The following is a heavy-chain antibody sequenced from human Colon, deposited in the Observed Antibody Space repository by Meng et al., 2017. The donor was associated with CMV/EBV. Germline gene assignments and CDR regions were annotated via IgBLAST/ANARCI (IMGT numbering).Heavy chain of an antibody. D-gene: IGHD6-13*01. J-gene: IGHJ4*02. Sequence: GESLKISCAASGFTFSTYWMTWVRQAPGKGLEWVANIKQDGSEKYYADSVKGRFTISRDNAKNSLYLQMNSLRAEDTAVYYCARCIVAIPDSDWGQGTLVTVSS. CDR3: ARCIVAIPDSD. CDR1: GFTFSTYW. V-gene: IGHV3-7*01. CDR2: IKQDGSEK.